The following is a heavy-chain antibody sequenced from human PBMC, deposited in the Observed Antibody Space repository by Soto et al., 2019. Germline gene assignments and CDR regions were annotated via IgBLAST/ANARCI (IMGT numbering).Heavy chain of an antibody. CDR3: ARXGXXXXXXXS. J-gene: IGHJ5*01. CDR2: IYYAGTT. V-gene: IGHV4-59*08. CDR1: DGSISPYY. Sequence: SETLSLTCTVSDGSISPYYWSWIRQPPGKGLEWIGYIYYAGTTTYNPSLKSRVSISVDTSKNEVSLKLTSVTAADTAVYYCARXGXXXXXXXSWXXGTVVTVXS.